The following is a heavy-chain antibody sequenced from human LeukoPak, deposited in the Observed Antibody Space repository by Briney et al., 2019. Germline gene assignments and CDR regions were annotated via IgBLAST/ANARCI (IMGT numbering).Heavy chain of an antibody. V-gene: IGHV3-11*01. J-gene: IGHJ4*02. CDR2: ISSSGSNI. D-gene: IGHD3-22*01. Sequence: GGSLRLSCAASGFTFSDYYMSWVRQAPGKGLEGVSYISSSGSNIYYADSVKGRFTISRDNAKNSLYLQMNSLRAEDTAVYYCARDRRDRYYYDSSGYYCSGQGTLVTVSS. CDR3: ARDRRDRYYYDSSGYYC. CDR1: GFTFSDYY.